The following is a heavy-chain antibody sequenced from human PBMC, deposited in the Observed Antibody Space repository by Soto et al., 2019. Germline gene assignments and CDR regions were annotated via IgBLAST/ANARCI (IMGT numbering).Heavy chain of an antibody. D-gene: IGHD2-15*01. V-gene: IGHV3-30-3*01. CDR3: AREADVVVAATLYGWFDP. CDR2: ISYDGSNK. J-gene: IGHJ5*02. CDR1: GFTFSSYA. Sequence: GGSLRLSCAASGFTFSSYAMHWVRQAPGKGLEWVAVISYDGSNKYYADSVKGRFTISRDNSKNTLYLQMNSLRAEDTAVYYCAREADVVVAATLYGWFDPWGQGTLVTVS.